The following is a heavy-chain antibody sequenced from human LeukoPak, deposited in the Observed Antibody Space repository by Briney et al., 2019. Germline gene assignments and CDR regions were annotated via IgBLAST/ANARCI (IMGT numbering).Heavy chain of an antibody. D-gene: IGHD6-6*01. Sequence: PSETLSLTCTVSGGSISSGDYYWSWIRQPPGKGLEWIGYIYYSGSTYYNPSLKSRVTISVDTSKNQFSLKLSPVTAADTAVYYCAREPSYSSSSEPESFDYWGQGTLVTVSS. J-gene: IGHJ4*02. V-gene: IGHV4-30-4*08. CDR2: IYYSGST. CDR3: AREPSYSSSSEPESFDY. CDR1: GGSISSGDYY.